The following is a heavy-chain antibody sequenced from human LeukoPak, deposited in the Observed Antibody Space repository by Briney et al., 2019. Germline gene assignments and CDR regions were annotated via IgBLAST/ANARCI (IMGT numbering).Heavy chain of an antibody. CDR3: ARGDSLPVLDY. D-gene: IGHD3-22*01. CDR2: IWGTGENT. V-gene: IGHV3-64*01. CDR1: GFTFSGYT. J-gene: IGHJ4*02. Sequence: GGSLRLSCVASGFTFSGYTMHWVRQAPGKGLEYVSAIWGTGENTYYVSSVKGRFIISRDNSKNTLYLQMGSLRTEDMALYYCARGDSLPVLDYWGQGTLVSVSS.